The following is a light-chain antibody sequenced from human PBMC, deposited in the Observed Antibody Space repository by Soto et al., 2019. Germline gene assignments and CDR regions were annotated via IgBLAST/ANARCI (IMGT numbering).Light chain of an antibody. Sequence: DIQMTQSPSSLSASVGDRVTITCRASRSINIYLNWYQQKPGKAPKLLIYAASNLQSVVPSRFSGDGVGTHFTLTISSLQPEDFATYHCQQSHSSPYTFGQGTRLEIK. CDR1: RSINIY. J-gene: IGKJ5*01. CDR2: AAS. CDR3: QQSHSSPYT. V-gene: IGKV1-39*01.